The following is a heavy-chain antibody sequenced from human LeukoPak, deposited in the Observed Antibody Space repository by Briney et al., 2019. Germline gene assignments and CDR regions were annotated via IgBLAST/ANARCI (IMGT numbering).Heavy chain of an antibody. D-gene: IGHD3-22*01. V-gene: IGHV1-69*13. CDR3: ARGTAYDSSGYPTGESDY. CDR2: IIPIFGTA. Sequence: SVKVSCKASGGTFSSYAISWVRQAPGQGLEWMGGIIPIFGTANYAQKFQGRVTITADESTSTAYMELSSPRSEDTAVYYCARGTAYDSSGYPTGESDYWGQGTLVTVSS. CDR1: GGTFSSYA. J-gene: IGHJ4*02.